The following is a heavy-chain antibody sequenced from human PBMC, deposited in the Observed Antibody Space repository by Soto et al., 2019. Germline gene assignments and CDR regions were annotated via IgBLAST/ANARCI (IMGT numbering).Heavy chain of an antibody. D-gene: IGHD5-12*01. CDR3: ATLYSGYVDY. V-gene: IGHV3-64D*06. CDR2: ISSTGGST. CDR1: GFTFGNYA. Sequence: GGSLRLSCSASGFTFGNYAIHFIRQAPVKGLEYVSAISSTGGSTYYADSVKGRFTISRDNSKNTVYLQMSSLRVEDTAVYYCATLYSGYVDYWGQGTPVTVSS. J-gene: IGHJ4*02.